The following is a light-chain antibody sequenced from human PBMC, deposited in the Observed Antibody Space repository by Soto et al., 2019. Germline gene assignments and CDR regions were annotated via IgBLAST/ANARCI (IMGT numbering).Light chain of an antibody. CDR3: QQYNSYSGT. Sequence: DIQLTQSRSTLSASVGDRVTITCRASQSISSWLAWYQQKPGRAPKLLIYKASSLESGVPSRFSGSGSGTELTLTISSLQPDDFATYYRQQYNSYSGTFGQGTKVEIK. CDR1: QSISSW. CDR2: KAS. J-gene: IGKJ1*01. V-gene: IGKV1-5*03.